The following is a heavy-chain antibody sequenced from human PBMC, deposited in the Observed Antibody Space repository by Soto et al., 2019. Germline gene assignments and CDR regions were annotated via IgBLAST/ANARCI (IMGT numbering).Heavy chain of an antibody. CDR3: ARVYALGYCSGGSCYSRALFDY. J-gene: IGHJ4*02. CDR2: IYYSGST. D-gene: IGHD2-15*01. CDR1: GGSISSSSYY. V-gene: IGHV4-39*07. Sequence: PSETLSLTCTVSGGSISSSSYYWGWVRQPPGMGLEWIGSIYYSGSTYYNPSLKSRVTISVDTSKNRFSLKLSSVTAADTAVYYCARVYALGYCSGGSCYSRALFDYWGQGTLVTVSS.